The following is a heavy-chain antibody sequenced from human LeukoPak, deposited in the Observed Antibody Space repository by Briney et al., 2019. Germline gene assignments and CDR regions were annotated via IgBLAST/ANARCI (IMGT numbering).Heavy chain of an antibody. J-gene: IGHJ3*02. V-gene: IGHV4-59*01. D-gene: IGHD3-22*01. CDR3: ARDFLDISGYYDRAFDI. CDR2: IYYSGST. Sequence: SETLSLTCTVSGGSISSYYWSWIRQPPGKGLEWIGYIYYSGSTNYNPSLKSRVTISVDTSKNQFSPKLSSVTAADTAVYYCARDFLDISGYYDRAFDIWGQGTMVTVSS. CDR1: GGSISSYY.